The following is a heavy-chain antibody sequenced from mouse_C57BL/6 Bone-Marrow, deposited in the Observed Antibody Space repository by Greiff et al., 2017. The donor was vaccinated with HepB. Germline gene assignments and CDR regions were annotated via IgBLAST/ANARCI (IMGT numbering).Heavy chain of an antibody. CDR1: GFTFTDYY. Sequence: EVQLQESGGGLVQPGGSLSLSCAASGFTFTDYYMSWVRQPPGKALEWLGFIRNKANGYTTEYSASVKGRFTISRDNSQSILYRQMNSLRAEDSVSYYCERVTTVVAKLDYWGQGTTLTVST. D-gene: IGHD1-1*01. V-gene: IGHV7-3*01. J-gene: IGHJ2*01. CDR3: ERVTTVVAKLDY. CDR2: IRNKANGYTT.